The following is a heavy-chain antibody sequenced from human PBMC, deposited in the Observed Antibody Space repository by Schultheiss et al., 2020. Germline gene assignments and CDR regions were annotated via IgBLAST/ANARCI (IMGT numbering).Heavy chain of an antibody. Sequence: ASLKVSCKASGYTFTSYDINWVRQATGQGLEWMGWMNPNSGNTGYAQKFQGRVTMTRNTSISTANMELSSLRSEDTAVYYCARRVGYYLFDYWGQGTLVTVSA. CDR2: MNPNSGNT. D-gene: IGHD3-22*01. CDR3: ARRVGYYLFDY. CDR1: GYTFTSYD. J-gene: IGHJ4*02. V-gene: IGHV1-8*01.